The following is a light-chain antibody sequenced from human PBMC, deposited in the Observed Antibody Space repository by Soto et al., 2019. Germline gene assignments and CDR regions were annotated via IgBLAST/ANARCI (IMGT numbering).Light chain of an antibody. CDR3: QQYAMPLLT. J-gene: IGKJ4*01. Sequence: EIVMTQSPATLSVSPGGRATLSWRASPSISGTLAWYQHKPGQAPSLLTHGASTRATGVPARFSGSGSGTEFTLIISSLQSDDFATYYCQQYAMPLLTFGEGTMVDI. CDR1: PSISGT. CDR2: GAS. V-gene: IGKV3-15*01.